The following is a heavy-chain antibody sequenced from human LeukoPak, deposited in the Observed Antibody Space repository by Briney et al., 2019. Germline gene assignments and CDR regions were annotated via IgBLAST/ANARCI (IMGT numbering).Heavy chain of an antibody. CDR3: AEGYYDYVWGSYYFDY. Sequence: GGSLRLSCAASGFTFSSYAMSWVRQAPGKGLEWVSAISGSGGSTYYADSVKGRFTISRDNSRDTLYLRMNSLRAEDTAVYYCAEGYYDYVWGSYYFDYWGQGTLVTVSS. CDR2: ISGSGGST. V-gene: IGHV3-23*01. D-gene: IGHD3-16*01. CDR1: GFTFSSYA. J-gene: IGHJ4*02.